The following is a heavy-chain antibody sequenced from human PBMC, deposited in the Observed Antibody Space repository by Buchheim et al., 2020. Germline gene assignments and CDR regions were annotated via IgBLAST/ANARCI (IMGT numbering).Heavy chain of an antibody. CDR2: ISYDAGSE. J-gene: IGHJ4*02. CDR1: GFTFSNSA. Sequence: QVHLVESGGGVVQPGRSLRLSCAASGFTFSNSAMHWIRQAPGQGLEWVATISYDAGSEYYADSVKGRFTISRDNSKNSLYLQMNSLRVEDTATYYCARDRGISVASDWGQGTL. CDR3: ARDRGISVASD. V-gene: IGHV3-30-3*01. D-gene: IGHD6-19*01.